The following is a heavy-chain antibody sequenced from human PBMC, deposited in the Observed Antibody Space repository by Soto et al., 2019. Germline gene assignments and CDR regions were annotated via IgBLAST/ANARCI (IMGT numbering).Heavy chain of an antibody. CDR2: IIPIFGTA. Sequence: QVQLVQSGAEVKKPGSSVKVSCKASGGTFDIFSISWVRQAPGHGLEWMGGIIPIFGTAEYSQKFQGRVTITADESTSTSYMELSSLRFEDTAVYYCARGGSGYTWFNEFWGQGTLVTFSS. D-gene: IGHD3-22*01. CDR1: GGTFDIFS. V-gene: IGHV1-69*01. CDR3: ARGGSGYTWFNEF. J-gene: IGHJ4*02.